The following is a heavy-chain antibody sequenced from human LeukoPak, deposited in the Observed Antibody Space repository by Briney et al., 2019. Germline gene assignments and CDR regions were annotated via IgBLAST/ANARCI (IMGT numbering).Heavy chain of an antibody. CDR3: ARVEYDNYPGDY. D-gene: IGHD4-17*01. CDR1: GFTFSIYT. Sequence: PGGSLRLSCAASGFTFSIYTMNWVRQAPGKGLEWVSYISSSSSAIYYADSVKGRLTISRDSAKNSLYLQMNSLRAEDTAVYYCARVEYDNYPGDYWGQGTLVTVSS. J-gene: IGHJ4*02. V-gene: IGHV3-48*01. CDR2: ISSSSSAI.